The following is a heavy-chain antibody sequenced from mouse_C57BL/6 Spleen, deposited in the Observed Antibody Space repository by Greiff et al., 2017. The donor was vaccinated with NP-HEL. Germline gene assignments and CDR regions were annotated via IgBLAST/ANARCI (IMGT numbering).Heavy chain of an antibody. Sequence: VKLQESGAELVKPGASVKISCKASGYAFSSYWMNWVKQRPGKGLEWIGQIYPGDGDTNYNGKFKGKATLTADKSSSTAYMQLSSLTSEDSAVYFCARRGDDVWFAYWGQGTLVTVSA. CDR3: ARRGDDVWFAY. CDR2: IYPGDGDT. CDR1: GYAFSSYW. V-gene: IGHV1-80*01. D-gene: IGHD2-12*01. J-gene: IGHJ3*01.